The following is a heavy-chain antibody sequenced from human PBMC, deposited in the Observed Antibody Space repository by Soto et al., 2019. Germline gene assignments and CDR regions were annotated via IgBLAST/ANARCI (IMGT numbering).Heavy chain of an antibody. CDR2: FDPEDGET. V-gene: IGHV1-24*01. CDR3: ATAPYDVGGFGTENYYYYMDV. Sequence: ASVKVSCKVSGYTLTELSMHWVRQAPGKGLEWMGGFDPEDGETIYAQKFQGRVTMTEDTSTDTAYMELSSLRSEDTAVYYCATAPYDVGGFGTENYYYYMDVWGKGTTVTVSS. CDR1: GYTLTELS. J-gene: IGHJ6*03. D-gene: IGHD1-1*01.